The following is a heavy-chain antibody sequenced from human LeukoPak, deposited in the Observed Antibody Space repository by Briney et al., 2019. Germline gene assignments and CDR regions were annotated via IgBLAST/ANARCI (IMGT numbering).Heavy chain of an antibody. CDR2: IWYDGSNK. Sequence: PGGSPRLSCAASGFTFSSYGMHWVRQAPGKGLEWVAVIWYDGSNKYYADSVKGRFTISRDNSKNTLYLQMSSLRAEDTAVYYCAKGSLVWWLPPPDYFDYWGQGTLVTVSS. CDR1: GFTFSSYG. V-gene: IGHV3-33*06. J-gene: IGHJ4*02. CDR3: AKGSLVWWLPPPDYFDY. D-gene: IGHD5-12*01.